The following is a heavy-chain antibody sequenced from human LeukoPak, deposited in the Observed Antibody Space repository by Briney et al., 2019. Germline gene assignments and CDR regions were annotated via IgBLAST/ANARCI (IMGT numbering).Heavy chain of an antibody. CDR1: GGSFSGYY. CDR3: ARGRPTMVRGVILRFDP. J-gene: IGHJ5*02. V-gene: IGHV4-34*01. CDR2: INHSGST. Sequence: SETLSLTCAVYGGSFSGYYWSWIRQPPGKGPEWIGEINHSGSTNYNPSLKSRVTISVDTSKNQFSLKLSSVTAADTAVYYCARGRPTMVRGVILRFDPWGQGTLVTVSS. D-gene: IGHD3-10*01.